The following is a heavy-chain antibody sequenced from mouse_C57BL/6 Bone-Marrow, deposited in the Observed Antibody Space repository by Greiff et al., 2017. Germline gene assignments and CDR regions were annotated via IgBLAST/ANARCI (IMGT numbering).Heavy chain of an antibody. J-gene: IGHJ3*01. CDR2: INPGSGGT. D-gene: IGHD2-4*01. Sequence: QVQLKQSGAELVRPGTSVKVSCKASGYAFTNYLIEWVKQRPGQGLEWIGVINPGSGGTNYNENFKGKATLTADKSSSTAYMQLSSLTSEGSAVYFCATSYDYDPDWGQGTLVTVSA. V-gene: IGHV1-54*01. CDR3: ATSYDYDPD. CDR1: GYAFTNYL.